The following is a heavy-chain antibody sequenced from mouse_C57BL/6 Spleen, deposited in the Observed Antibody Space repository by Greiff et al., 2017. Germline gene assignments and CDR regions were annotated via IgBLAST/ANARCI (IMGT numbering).Heavy chain of an antibody. D-gene: IGHD1-1*01. CDR2: IDPENGDT. Sequence: VQLQQSGAELVRPGASVKLSCTASGFNIKDDYMHWVKQRPEQGLEWIGWIDPENGDTEYASKFQGKATITADTSSNTAYLQLSSLTSEDTAVYYCTSITTVVANWYFDVWGTETTVTVSS. J-gene: IGHJ1*03. CDR3: TSITTVVANWYFDV. CDR1: GFNIKDDY. V-gene: IGHV14-4*01.